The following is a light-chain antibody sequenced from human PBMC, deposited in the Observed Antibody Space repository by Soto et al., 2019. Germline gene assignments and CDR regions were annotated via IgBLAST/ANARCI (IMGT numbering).Light chain of an antibody. CDR2: GVS. Sequence: QSALTQPASLSGSPGQSITISCTGTSSDVGGYNYVSWYQQHPGKAPRLMIYGVSNRPFGVSSRFSGSKSGNTASLTISGLQSEDEADYYCSSYTSSSTLGVFGGGTKLTVL. CDR1: SSDVGGYNY. V-gene: IGLV2-14*01. CDR3: SSYTSSSTLGV. J-gene: IGLJ3*02.